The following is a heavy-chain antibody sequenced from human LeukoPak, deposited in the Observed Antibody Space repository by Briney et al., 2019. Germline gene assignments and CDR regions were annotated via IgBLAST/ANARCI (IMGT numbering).Heavy chain of an antibody. J-gene: IGHJ4*02. CDR2: ITSSSSNI. D-gene: IGHD6-13*01. CDR3: ARDPGYSSSWPYFDY. CDR1: GFSFSTYS. Sequence: GGSLRLSCAASGFSFSTYSMNWVRQAPGKGLEWVSYITSSSSNIYYADSVKGRFTISRDNAKNSLLLQMNSLRDEDTAVYYCARDPGYSSSWPYFDYWGQGALVTVSS. V-gene: IGHV3-48*02.